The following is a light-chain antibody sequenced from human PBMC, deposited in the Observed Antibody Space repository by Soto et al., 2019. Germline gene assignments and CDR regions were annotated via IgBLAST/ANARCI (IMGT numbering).Light chain of an antibody. CDR1: STDIGGYTY. CDR3: SSYSRTTTRVV. J-gene: IGLJ2*01. Sequence: QSALTQPASVSGSPGQSITISCTGTSTDIGGYTYVSWYQQHPGKVPKLMIYEVDNRPSGVSNRFSGSKSGSTASLTISGLQAEDEADHFCSSYSRTTTRVVFGGGTKVTVL. CDR2: EVD. V-gene: IGLV2-14*01.